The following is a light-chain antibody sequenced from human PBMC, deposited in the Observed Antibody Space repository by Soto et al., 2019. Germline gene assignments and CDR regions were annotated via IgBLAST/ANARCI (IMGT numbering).Light chain of an antibody. CDR3: PQYNSYSTWT. J-gene: IGKJ1*01. Sequence: DIQMTQSPSTLSASVGDRVTITCRASQSISTWLAWYQQKPGRAPKLLMYKASRLESGVPSRFSGSGSGAEFTLTVSSLQPDDFAPYSYPQYNSYSTWTFGQETKVEIK. CDR2: KAS. V-gene: IGKV1-5*03. CDR1: QSISTW.